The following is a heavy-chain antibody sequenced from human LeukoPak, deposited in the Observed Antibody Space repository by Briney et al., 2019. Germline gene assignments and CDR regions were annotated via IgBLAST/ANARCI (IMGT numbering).Heavy chain of an antibody. J-gene: IGHJ1*01. Sequence: GGSLRLSCAASGFTFGSYSMNWVRQAPGKGLEWVANIKQDGSEKYYVDSVKGRFTISRDNAKNSLYLQMNSLRAEDTAVYYCARRTLRVLYFQHWGQGTLVTVSS. CDR3: ARRTLRVLYFQH. CDR2: IKQDGSEK. CDR1: GFTFGSYS. V-gene: IGHV3-7*01.